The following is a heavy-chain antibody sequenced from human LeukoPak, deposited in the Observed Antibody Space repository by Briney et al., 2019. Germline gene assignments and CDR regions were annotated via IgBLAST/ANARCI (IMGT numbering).Heavy chain of an antibody. Sequence: SVKVSCKASGGTFSSYAISWVRQAPGQGLEWMGRIIPILGIANYARKFQGRVTMTRDTSTSTVYMELSSLRSEDTAVYYCARTYSSGSKGAFDYWGQGTLVTVSS. CDR2: IIPILGIA. CDR3: ARTYSSGSKGAFDY. V-gene: IGHV1-69*04. J-gene: IGHJ4*02. CDR1: GGTFSSYA. D-gene: IGHD6-19*01.